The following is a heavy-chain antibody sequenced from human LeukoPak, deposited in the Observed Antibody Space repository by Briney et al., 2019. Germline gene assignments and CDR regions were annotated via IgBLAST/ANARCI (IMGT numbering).Heavy chain of an antibody. J-gene: IGHJ5*02. Sequence: GGSLRLSCAASGFTFSSYGMHWVRQAPGKGLEWVAVISYDGSNKYYADSVKGRFTISRDNSKNTLYLQMNSLRAEGTAVYYCAKDGRYCSGGSCSNWFDPWGQGTLVTVSS. CDR2: ISYDGSNK. D-gene: IGHD2-15*01. CDR1: GFTFSSYG. CDR3: AKDGRYCSGGSCSNWFDP. V-gene: IGHV3-30*18.